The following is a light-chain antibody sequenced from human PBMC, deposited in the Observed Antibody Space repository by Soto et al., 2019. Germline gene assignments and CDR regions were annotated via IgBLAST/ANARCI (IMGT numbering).Light chain of an antibody. CDR3: QQRSNWPPWT. J-gene: IGKJ1*01. CDR2: DAS. Sequence: EIVLTQSPATLSLSPGERATLSCRASQSVSSYLAWYQQKPGQAPRLLIYDASNRATGIPARFSGSGSGTYFTLTISSLEPEYFAVYYCQQRSNWPPWTCGQGTKVEI. CDR1: QSVSSY. V-gene: IGKV3-11*01.